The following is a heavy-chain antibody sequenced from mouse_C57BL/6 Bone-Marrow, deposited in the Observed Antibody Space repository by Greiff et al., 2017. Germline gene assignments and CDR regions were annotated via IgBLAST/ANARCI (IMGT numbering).Heavy chain of an antibody. CDR1: GFTFSSYG. CDR2: ISSGGSYT. V-gene: IGHV5-6*01. J-gene: IGHJ4*01. D-gene: IGHD2-4*01. Sequence: EVQGVESGGDLVKPGGSLKLSCAASGFTFSSYGMSWVRQTPDKRLEWVATISSGGSYTYYPDSVKGRFTISGDNAKNTLYLQMSSLKTEDTAMYYCAREGLYYAMDYWGQGTSVTVSS. CDR3: AREGLYYAMDY.